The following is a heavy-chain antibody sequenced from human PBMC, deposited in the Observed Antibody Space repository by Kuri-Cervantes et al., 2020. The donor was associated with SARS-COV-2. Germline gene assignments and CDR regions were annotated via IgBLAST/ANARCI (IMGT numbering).Heavy chain of an antibody. V-gene: IGHV1-46*01. CDR2: INPSGGST. Sequence: GSVKVSCKASGCTFTSYYMHWVRQAPGQGLEWMGIINPSGGSTSYAQKFQGRVTMARDTSTSTVYMELSSLRSEDKAVYYCAREDIVVVPAYYDDAFDIWGQGTMVTVSS. J-gene: IGHJ3*02. D-gene: IGHD2-2*01. CDR3: AREDIVVVPAYYDDAFDI. CDR1: GCTFTSYY.